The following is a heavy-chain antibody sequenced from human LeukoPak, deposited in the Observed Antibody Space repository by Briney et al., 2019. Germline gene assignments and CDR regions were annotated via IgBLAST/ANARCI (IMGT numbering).Heavy chain of an antibody. D-gene: IGHD3-10*01. Sequence: SETLSLTCAVYGGSFSGYYWSWIRPPPGKGLEWIGEINHSGRTNYNPSLKSRVTISVDTSKNQFSLKLSSVTAADTAVYYCARVLGKYYYGSGVGYWGQGTLVTVSS. V-gene: IGHV4-34*01. CDR3: ARVLGKYYYGSGVGY. CDR2: INHSGRT. J-gene: IGHJ4*02. CDR1: GGSFSGYY.